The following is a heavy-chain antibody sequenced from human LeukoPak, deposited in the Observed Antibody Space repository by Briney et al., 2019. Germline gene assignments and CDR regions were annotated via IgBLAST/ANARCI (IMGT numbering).Heavy chain of an antibody. D-gene: IGHD6-6*01. CDR1: GYPFTGYY. J-gene: IGHJ3*02. CDR3: ARDLAIAARFDAFDI. Sequence: ASVKASCKASGYPFTGYYILWVPQAPGQGLEGMGWINPNIGVTNYAEKFQGRVTMTRDTSISTAYMELSRLRSDDTAVYYCARDLAIAARFDAFDIWGQGTMVTVSS. CDR2: INPNIGVT. V-gene: IGHV1-2*02.